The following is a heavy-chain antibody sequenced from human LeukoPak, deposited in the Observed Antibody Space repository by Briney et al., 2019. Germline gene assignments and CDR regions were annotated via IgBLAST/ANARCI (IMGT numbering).Heavy chain of an antibody. D-gene: IGHD3-3*01. CDR1: GFTSSSYA. CDR3: ARAEGGTIFGVVNQYYFDY. J-gene: IGHJ4*02. V-gene: IGHV3-23*01. CDR2: ISSSGGST. Sequence: GGSLTLSCAASGFTSSSYAMSWVRHAPGRGLEWVSGISSSGGSTYYADSVKGRFTISRDNSKNTLYLQMNSLRAEDTAVYYCARAEGGTIFGVVNQYYFDYWGQGTLVTVSS.